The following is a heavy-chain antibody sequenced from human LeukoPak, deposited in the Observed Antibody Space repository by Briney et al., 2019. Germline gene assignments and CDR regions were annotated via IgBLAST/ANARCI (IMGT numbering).Heavy chain of an antibody. Sequence: SVKVSCKASGGTFSSYAISWVRQAPGQGLEWMGRIIPILGIANYAQEFQGRVTITADKSTSTAYMELSSLRSEDTAVYYCARAGTVVVAENWFDPWGQGTLVTVSS. D-gene: IGHD2-15*01. CDR3: ARAGTVVVAENWFDP. V-gene: IGHV1-69*04. J-gene: IGHJ5*02. CDR2: IIPILGIA. CDR1: GGTFSSYA.